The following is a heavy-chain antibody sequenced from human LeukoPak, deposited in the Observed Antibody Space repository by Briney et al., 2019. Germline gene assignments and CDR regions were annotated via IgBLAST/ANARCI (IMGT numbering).Heavy chain of an antibody. CDR1: GGSISSYY. J-gene: IGHJ4*02. D-gene: IGHD3/OR15-3a*01. CDR2: IYYSGST. CDR3: ARDPQGRVMYFDY. Sequence: SETLSLTCTVSGGSISSYYWSWIRQPPGKGLEWSGYIYYSGSTNYNPSLKSRVTISVDTSKNQFSLKLSSVTAADTAVYYCARDPQGRVMYFDYWGQGTLVTVS. V-gene: IGHV4-59*01.